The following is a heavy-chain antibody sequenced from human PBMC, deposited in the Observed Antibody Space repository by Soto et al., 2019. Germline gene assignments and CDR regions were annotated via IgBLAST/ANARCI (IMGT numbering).Heavy chain of an antibody. Sequence: EVQLLESGGGLVQPGGSLRLSCAAYGFTFSSDAMSWVRQAPGKGLEWVSAISGSGGSAYYADSVKGRFTISRDNSKNTLYLQMNSLRAEDTAVYYCAKGGQLLTLWFGESMDPFDYWGQGTLVTVSS. V-gene: IGHV3-23*01. CDR1: GFTFSSDA. D-gene: IGHD3-10*01. CDR3: AKGGQLLTLWFGESMDPFDY. CDR2: ISGSGGSA. J-gene: IGHJ4*02.